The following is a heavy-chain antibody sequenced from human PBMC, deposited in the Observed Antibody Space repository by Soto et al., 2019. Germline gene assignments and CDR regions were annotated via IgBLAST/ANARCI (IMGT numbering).Heavy chain of an antibody. CDR2: INPSADRT. CDR3: AKVHVSTAGSFDY. CDR1: GFTFSRHG. D-gene: IGHD6-13*01. V-gene: IGHV3-23*01. J-gene: IGHJ4*02. Sequence: GGSLRLSCVASGFTFSRHGLSLVRQARRKGLESVSTINPSADRTFYADSVKGRFTSSRDNSKNTVYLQMNSLSVGDTAVYLFAKVHVSTAGSFDYWGQVVLVIVSS.